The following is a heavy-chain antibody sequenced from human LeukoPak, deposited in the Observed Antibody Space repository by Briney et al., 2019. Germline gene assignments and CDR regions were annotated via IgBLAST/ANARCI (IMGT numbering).Heavy chain of an antibody. J-gene: IGHJ4*02. CDR3: LSVGSRARGDY. Sequence: QSGGSLRLSCAASGFPFSSYGMHWVRQSPGKGLEWVAAISDDGSSKYFADSVKGRFTISRDNSKNTLFVQMDRLRTEDTAVYYCLSVGSRARGDYWGQGTLVIVSS. CDR2: ISDDGSSK. CDR1: GFPFSSYG. D-gene: IGHD6-13*01. V-gene: IGHV3-30*03.